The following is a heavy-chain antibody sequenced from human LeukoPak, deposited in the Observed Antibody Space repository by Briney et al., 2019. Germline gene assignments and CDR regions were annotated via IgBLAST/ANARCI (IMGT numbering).Heavy chain of an antibody. CDR3: ARNSYGHLNWFDP. CDR2: IYYAGYT. J-gene: IGHJ5*02. D-gene: IGHD5-18*01. Sequence: SETLSLTCTVSGGSVTSSSYYWGWIRQPPGKGLEWIGSIYYAGYTYYNPSLKSRVTISLDTSKNQFSLHLSSVTAADTAVYYCARNSYGHLNWFDPWGQGTLVTVSS. CDR1: GGSVTSSSYY. V-gene: IGHV4-39*07.